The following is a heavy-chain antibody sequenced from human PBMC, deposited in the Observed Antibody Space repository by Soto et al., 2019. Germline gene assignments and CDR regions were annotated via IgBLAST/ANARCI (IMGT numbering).Heavy chain of an antibody. CDR2: ISGSGGST. J-gene: IGHJ6*02. CDR3: AKVNRGAGSTVTPYYGMDV. V-gene: IGHV3-23*01. CDR1: GFTFSSYA. Sequence: EVQLLESGGGLVQPGGSLRLSCAASGFTFSSYAMSWVRQAPGKGLEWVSAISGSGGSTYYADSVKGRFTISRDNSKNPLYLQMNSLGAEDTAVYYCAKVNRGAGSTVTPYYGMDVWGQGTTVTVAS. D-gene: IGHD4-17*01.